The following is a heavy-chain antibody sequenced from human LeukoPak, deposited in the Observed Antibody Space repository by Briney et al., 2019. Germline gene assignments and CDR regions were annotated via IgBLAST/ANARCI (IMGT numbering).Heavy chain of an antibody. CDR2: VHYSGTT. V-gene: IGHV4-59*01. CDR3: ATGYGDFRVEGRYFYS. Sequence: PSETLSLTCTVSDGSITNYDWSWVRQPPGKGLEFIGHVHYSGTTNYNPSLRSRVTISIDTSRKHFFLKLKSVTAADTAVYYCATGYGDFRVEGRYFYSWGQGTLVTVSS. CDR1: DGSITNYD. J-gene: IGHJ4*02. D-gene: IGHD4-17*01.